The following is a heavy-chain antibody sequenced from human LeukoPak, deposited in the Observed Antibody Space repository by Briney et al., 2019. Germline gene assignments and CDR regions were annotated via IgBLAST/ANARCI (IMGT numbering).Heavy chain of an antibody. CDR2: IRNDGSNH. D-gene: IGHD5-18*01. J-gene: IGHJ4*02. Sequence: GGSLRLSCAASGFTFSHHGMHWVRQAPGKGLEWVAFIRNDGSNHYYADSVKGRFTISRDNSKNTLYLQMNSLRAEDTAVYYCARVGGSYGFDYWGQGTLVTVSS. CDR3: ARVGGSYGFDY. CDR1: GFTFSHHG. V-gene: IGHV3-30*02.